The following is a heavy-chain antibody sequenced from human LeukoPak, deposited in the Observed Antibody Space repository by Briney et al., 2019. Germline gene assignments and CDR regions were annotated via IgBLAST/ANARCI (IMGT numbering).Heavy chain of an antibody. CDR1: GFTFSSYA. J-gene: IGHJ6*03. Sequence: GGSLRLSCAASGFTFSSYAMSWVRQAPGKGLEWVAVISYDGSNKYYADSVKGRFTISRDNAKNTLYLQMSSLRAEDTAVYYCARMPLYGSGTSPIYYYYYMDVWGKGTTVTISS. CDR2: ISYDGSNK. CDR3: ARMPLYGSGTSPIYYYYYMDV. V-gene: IGHV3-30*04. D-gene: IGHD3-10*01.